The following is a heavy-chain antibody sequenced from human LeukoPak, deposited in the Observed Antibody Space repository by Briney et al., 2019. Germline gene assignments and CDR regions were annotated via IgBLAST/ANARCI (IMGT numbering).Heavy chain of an antibody. CDR2: ISSTGGTA. Sequence: GGSLRLSCAASGFTFSSFGMSWVRQAPGKGLEWVSAISSTGGTAYYADSVKGRFTISRDNSKNTLYLQMNSLRADDTAVYYCAKDGGPYGDYAGYYFDYWGQGTLVTVSS. J-gene: IGHJ4*02. D-gene: IGHD4-17*01. V-gene: IGHV3-23*01. CDR1: GFTFSSFG. CDR3: AKDGGPYGDYAGYYFDY.